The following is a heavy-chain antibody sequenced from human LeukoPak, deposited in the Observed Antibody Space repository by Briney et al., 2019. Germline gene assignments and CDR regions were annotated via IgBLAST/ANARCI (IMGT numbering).Heavy chain of an antibody. D-gene: IGHD6-13*01. J-gene: IGHJ6*02. V-gene: IGHV1-3*01. CDR2: INAGNGNT. Sequence: ASVKVSCKASGYTFTSYAMHWVRQAPGQRLEWMGWINAGNGNTKYSQKFQGRVTITADKSTSTAYMELSSLRSEDTAVYYCAIRAAGTGGYYYYGMDVWGQGTTVTVSS. CDR3: AIRAAGTGGYYYYGMDV. CDR1: GYTFTSYA.